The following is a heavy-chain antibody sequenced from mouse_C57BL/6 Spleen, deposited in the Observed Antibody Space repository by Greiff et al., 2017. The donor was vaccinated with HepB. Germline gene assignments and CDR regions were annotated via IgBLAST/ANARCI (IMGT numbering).Heavy chain of an antibody. CDR2: IRSKSNNYAT. D-gene: IGHD2-4*01. J-gene: IGHJ3*01. V-gene: IGHV10-1*01. Sequence: DVHLVESGGGLVQPKGSLKLSCAASGFSFNTYAMNWVRQAPGTGLEWVARIRSKSNNYATYYADSVKDRFTISRDDSESMLYLQMNNLKTEDTAMYYCVREDYDYSAWFAYWGQGTLVTVSA. CDR1: GFSFNTYA. CDR3: VREDYDYSAWFAY.